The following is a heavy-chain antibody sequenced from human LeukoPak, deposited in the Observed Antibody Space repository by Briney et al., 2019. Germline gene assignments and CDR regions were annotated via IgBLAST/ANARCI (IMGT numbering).Heavy chain of an antibody. CDR2: IWYDGSNK. Sequence: GGSLRLSCVASGFTFSSYGMHWVHQAPGKGLGWVAVIWYDGSNKYYADSVKGRFTISRDNSKNTLYLQMNSLRAEDTAVYYCAKDFLAGSWYYFDYWGQGTLVTVSS. D-gene: IGHD6-13*01. CDR3: AKDFLAGSWYYFDY. V-gene: IGHV3-33*06. J-gene: IGHJ4*02. CDR1: GFTFSSYG.